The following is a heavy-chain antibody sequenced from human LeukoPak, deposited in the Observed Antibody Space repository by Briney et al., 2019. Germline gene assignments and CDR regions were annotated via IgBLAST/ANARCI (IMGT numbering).Heavy chain of an antibody. CDR2: IYHSGNT. CDR3: ATSVVVITRFDF. V-gene: IGHV4-59*04. Sequence: SETLSLTCTVSGGSISNYYWGWIRQPPGKGLEWIGSIYHSGNTHCNPSLKSRVTMSVDTSKNQFSLKLTSVTAADTAVYYCATSVVVITRFDFWGQGTLVTVSS. CDR1: GGSISNYY. J-gene: IGHJ4*02. D-gene: IGHD3-22*01.